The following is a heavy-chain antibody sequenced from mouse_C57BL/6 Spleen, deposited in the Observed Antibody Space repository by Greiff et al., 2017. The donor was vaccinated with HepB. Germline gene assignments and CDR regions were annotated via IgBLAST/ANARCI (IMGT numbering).Heavy chain of an antibody. Sequence: VQLQQSGPGLVAPSQSLSITCTVSGFSLTSYAISWVRQPPGKGLEWLGVIWTGGGTNYNSALKSRLSISKDNSKSQVFLKMNSLQTDDTARYYCARNRGGNLYYFDYWGQGTTLTVSS. J-gene: IGHJ2*01. CDR2: IWTGGGT. CDR1: GFSLTSYA. D-gene: IGHD2-1*01. CDR3: ARNRGGNLYYFDY. V-gene: IGHV2-9-1*01.